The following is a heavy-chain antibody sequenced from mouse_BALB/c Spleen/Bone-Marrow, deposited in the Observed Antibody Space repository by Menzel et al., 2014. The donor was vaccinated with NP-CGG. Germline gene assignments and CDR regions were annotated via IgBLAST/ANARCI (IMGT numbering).Heavy chain of an antibody. J-gene: IGHJ1*01. D-gene: IGHD2-4*01. CDR3: ARVYYDYDWWYFDV. V-gene: IGHV2-6-7*01. CDR1: GFSLTGYG. Sequence: AQGVESGPGLVAPSQSLSITCTVSGFSLTGYGVNWVRQPPGKSLEWLGMIWGDGNTDYNSDLKSRLSISKDNSKSQVFLKMNSLQTDDTARYYCARVYYDYDWWYFDVWGAGTTVTVSS. CDR2: IWGDGNT.